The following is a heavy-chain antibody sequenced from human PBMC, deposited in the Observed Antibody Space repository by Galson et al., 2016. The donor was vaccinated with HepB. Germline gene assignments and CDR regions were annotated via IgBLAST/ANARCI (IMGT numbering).Heavy chain of an antibody. V-gene: IGHV3-7*01. J-gene: IGHJ4*02. CDR1: GFAFSSHW. D-gene: IGHD5-18*01. Sequence: SLRLSCAASGFAFSSHWMTWVRQAPGKGLEWVADINQDGTETYYVDSLKGRFTISRDNAKNSLYLQMNSLRAEDTAVYYCCVDTAMDYVFDYWGQGTLVTVSS. CDR3: CVDTAMDYVFDY. CDR2: INQDGTET.